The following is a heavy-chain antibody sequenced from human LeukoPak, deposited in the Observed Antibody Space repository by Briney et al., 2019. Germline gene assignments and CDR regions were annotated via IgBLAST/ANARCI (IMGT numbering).Heavy chain of an antibody. CDR1: GYTFTNYD. J-gene: IGHJ4*02. CDR3: ARRIASAGTTLGY. V-gene: IGHV1-8*01. Sequence: GASVKVSCKASGYTFTNYDINWVRQATGQGLEWMGWMNPNSGNTGSAQKLQGRVTMTRNTSISTAYMELNSLISEDTAVYFCARRIASAGTTLGYWGQGTLVTVSS. D-gene: IGHD6-13*01. CDR2: MNPNSGNT.